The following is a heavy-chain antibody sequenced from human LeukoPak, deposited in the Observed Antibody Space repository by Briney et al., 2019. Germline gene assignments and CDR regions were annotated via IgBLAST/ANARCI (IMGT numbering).Heavy chain of an antibody. CDR3: ARDWTSDN. D-gene: IGHD2-2*01. CDR1: GFTFSNYP. V-gene: IGHV3-64*01. Sequence: PGGSLRLSCAASGFTFSNYPMHWVRQAPGKGPEYVSAISSNGYSTYYANSAKGRFTISRDNSRNMLYLQMGSLKTEDMAVYYCARDWTSDNWGQGTMVTVSS. CDR2: ISSNGYST. J-gene: IGHJ3*01.